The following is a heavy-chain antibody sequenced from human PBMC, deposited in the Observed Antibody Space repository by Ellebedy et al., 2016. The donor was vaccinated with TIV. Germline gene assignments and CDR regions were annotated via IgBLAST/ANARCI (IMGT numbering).Heavy chain of an antibody. J-gene: IGHJ5*02. Sequence: ASVKVSXXASGYTFTSYDINWVRQATGQGLEWMGWMNPNSGNTGYAQKFQGRVTMTRNTSISTAYMELSSLRSEDTAVYYCARVVCSSTSCYTPWFNPWGQGTLVTVSS. D-gene: IGHD2-2*02. V-gene: IGHV1-8*01. CDR1: GYTFTSYD. CDR2: MNPNSGNT. CDR3: ARVVCSSTSCYTPWFNP.